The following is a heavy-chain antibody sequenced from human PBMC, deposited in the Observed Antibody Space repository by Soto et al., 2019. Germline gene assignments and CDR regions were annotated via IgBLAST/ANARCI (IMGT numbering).Heavy chain of an antibody. V-gene: IGHV5-51*01. Sequence: GESLKISCKASGYNFTAYWIGWVRQMPGKGLEWMGLIYPGDSDTRYSPSFQAQVTISADKSLSIAYLQWSSLRASDTAMYYCARHNLRNAFDIWGRGTMVTVS. CDR2: IYPGDSDT. CDR3: ARHNLRNAFDI. J-gene: IGHJ3*02. CDR1: GYNFTAYW.